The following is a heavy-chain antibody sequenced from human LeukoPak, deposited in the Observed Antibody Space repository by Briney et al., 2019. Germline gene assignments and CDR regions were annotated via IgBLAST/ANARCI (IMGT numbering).Heavy chain of an antibody. J-gene: IGHJ3*02. V-gene: IGHV3-74*01. D-gene: IGHD5-18*01. CDR2: INSDGSST. CDR3: ARARSSYGYGDAFDI. CDR1: GFTFSSYW. Sequence: GGSLRLSCAASGFTFSSYWMHWVRQAPGKGLVWVSRINSDGSSTSYADSVKGRFTISRDNSKNTLYLQMNSLRAEDTAVYYCARARSSYGYGDAFDIWGQGTMVTVSS.